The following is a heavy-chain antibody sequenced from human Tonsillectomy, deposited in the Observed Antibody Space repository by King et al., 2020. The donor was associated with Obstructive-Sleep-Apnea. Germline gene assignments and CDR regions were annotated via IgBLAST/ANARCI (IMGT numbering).Heavy chain of an antibody. CDR1: GGYITSGDYY. CDR2: VYYSGRT. CDR3: ARGNYYDSSGYYHRGEWFDP. D-gene: IGHD3-22*01. J-gene: IGHJ5*02. V-gene: IGHV4-30-4*01. Sequence: PRQGSGPGLVKPSQTLSLTCTVSGGYITSGDYYWSWIRQPPGKGLEWIGYVYYSGRTYSNPSLKSRVTISVDTSKTQFSLKLSSVTAADTAVYYCARGNYYDSSGYYHRGEWFDPWGQGTLVTVSS.